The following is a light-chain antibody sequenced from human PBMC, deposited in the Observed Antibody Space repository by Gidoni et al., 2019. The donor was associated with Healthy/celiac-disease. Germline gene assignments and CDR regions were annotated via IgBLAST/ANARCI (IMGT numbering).Light chain of an antibody. CDR2: DAS. J-gene: IGKJ2*01. Sequence: IQMTQSPSSLSASVGDRVTITCRASQSISSYLNWYQQKPGKAPKLLIYDASSLQSGVPSRFSGSGSGTDFTLTISSLQPEDFATYYCQQRNTFGQGTKLEIK. CDR1: QSISSY. V-gene: IGKV1-39*01. CDR3: QQRNT.